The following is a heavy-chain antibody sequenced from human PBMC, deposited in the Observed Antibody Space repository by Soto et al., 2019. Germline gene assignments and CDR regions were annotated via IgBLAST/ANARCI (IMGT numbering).Heavy chain of an antibody. J-gene: IGHJ6*02. CDR1: GYSFTSYW. V-gene: IGHV5-51*01. Sequence: PGESLKISCKGSGYSFTSYWIGWVRQMPVKGLEWMGITYPGDSDTKYSPSLQGQVTISADTSITTAYLQWTSLKASDTAMYYCARTSMQSRGYSYGHGGMDVWGQGTTVTVSS. D-gene: IGHD5-18*01. CDR3: ARTSMQSRGYSYGHGGMDV. CDR2: TYPGDSDT.